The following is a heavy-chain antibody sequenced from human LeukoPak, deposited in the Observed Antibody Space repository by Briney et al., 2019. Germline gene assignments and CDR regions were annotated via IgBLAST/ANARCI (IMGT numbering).Heavy chain of an antibody. V-gene: IGHV3-64D*09. J-gene: IGHJ4*02. Sequence: GGSLRLSCSASGFKFSYYAMHWVRQAPGRGLQYVSAITSNGGSTYYTDSVKGRFTISRDNSKNTLYLQMSSLRSDDTAVYYCAKDGAALFDSWGQGTLVTVSS. D-gene: IGHD6-6*01. CDR2: ITSNGGST. CDR1: GFKFSYYA. CDR3: AKDGAALFDS.